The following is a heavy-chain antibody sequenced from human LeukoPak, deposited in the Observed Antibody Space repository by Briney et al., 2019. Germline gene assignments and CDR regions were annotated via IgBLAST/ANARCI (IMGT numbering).Heavy chain of an antibody. D-gene: IGHD3-10*01. J-gene: IGHJ4*02. V-gene: IGHV1-18*01. CDR2: ISAYNGNT. CDR3: ARASSLGGFGELSHPDY. Sequence: GASVKVSCKASGYTFTSYGISWVRQAPGQGLEWMGWISAYNGNTNYAQKLQGRVTMTTDTSTSTAYMELRSLRSDDTAVYYCARASSLGGFGELSHPDYWGQGTLVTVSS. CDR1: GYTFTSYG.